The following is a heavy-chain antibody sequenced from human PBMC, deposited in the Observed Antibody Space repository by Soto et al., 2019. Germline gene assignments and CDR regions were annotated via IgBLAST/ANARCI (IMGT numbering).Heavy chain of an antibody. D-gene: IGHD1-1*01. Sequence: SETLSLTCTISGASISGYYWSWIRKSAGKGLEWIGRIYATGTTDYNPSLKSRVMMSVDTSKKQFSLRLRSVTAADTAVYYCVRDGTKTLRDWFDPWGQGISVTVSS. CDR2: IYATGTT. CDR1: GASISGYY. V-gene: IGHV4-4*07. CDR3: VRDGTKTLRDWFDP. J-gene: IGHJ5*02.